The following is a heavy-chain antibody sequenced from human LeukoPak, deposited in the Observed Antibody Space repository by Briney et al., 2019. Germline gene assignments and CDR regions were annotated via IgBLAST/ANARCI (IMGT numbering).Heavy chain of an antibody. V-gene: IGHV4-34*01. CDR2: INHSRST. CDR1: GGSFSGYY. Sequence: SETLSLTCAVYGGSFSGYYWSWSRQPPGKGLEWVGEINHSRSTNYNPSLKSRVTISVDTSKNQFSLKLSSVAAADTAVYYCASRRVYYGSGSRIYGYYSGMDVWGQGTTVTVSS. CDR3: ASRRVYYGSGSRIYGYYSGMDV. D-gene: IGHD3-10*01. J-gene: IGHJ6*02.